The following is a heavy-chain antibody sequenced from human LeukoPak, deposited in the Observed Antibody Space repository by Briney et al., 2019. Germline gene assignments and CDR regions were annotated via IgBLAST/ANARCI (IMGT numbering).Heavy chain of an antibody. CDR2: ITSDSRYM. CDR1: GFTFSSYN. V-gene: IGHV3-21*04. J-gene: IGHJ3*02. CDR3: ASDRRSDSSGYAFDI. Sequence: GGSLRLSCAASGFTFSSYNMNWVRQAPGKGLEWVSSITSDSRYMYYADSVKGRFTISRDNAKNSLYLQMNSLGAEDTAFYYCASDRRSDSSGYAFDIWGQGTMVTVSS. D-gene: IGHD3-22*01.